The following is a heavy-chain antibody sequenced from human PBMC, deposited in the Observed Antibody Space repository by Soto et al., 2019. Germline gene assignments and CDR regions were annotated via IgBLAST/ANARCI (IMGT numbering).Heavy chain of an antibody. CDR2: INPNSGGT. V-gene: IGHV1-2*04. CDR1: GYTFTGYY. Sequence: GASVKVSCKASGYTFTGYYMHWVRQAPGQGLEWMGWINPNSGGTNYAQKFQGWVTMTRDTSISTAYMELSRLRSDDTAVYYCARVRYYGSSAAMDVWGQGTTVTVSS. J-gene: IGHJ6*02. CDR3: ARVRYYGSSAAMDV. D-gene: IGHD3-22*01.